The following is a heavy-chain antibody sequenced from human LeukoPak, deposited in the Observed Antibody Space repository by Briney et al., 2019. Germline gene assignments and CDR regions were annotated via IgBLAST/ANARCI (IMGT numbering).Heavy chain of an antibody. CDR3: AREKPPYDFWSGSPTRYYGTDV. V-gene: IGHV3-21*01. Sequence: GGSLRLSCAASGFTFSSYSMNWVRQAPGKGLEWVSSISSSGSYIYYADSVKGRFTISRDNSKNTLYLQMNSLRAEDTAVYYCAREKPPYDFWSGSPTRYYGTDVWGQGTTVTVSS. CDR2: ISSSGSYI. J-gene: IGHJ6*02. D-gene: IGHD3-3*01. CDR1: GFTFSSYS.